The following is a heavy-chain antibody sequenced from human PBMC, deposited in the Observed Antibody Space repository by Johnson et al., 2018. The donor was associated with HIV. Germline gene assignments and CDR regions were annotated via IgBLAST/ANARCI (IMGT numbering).Heavy chain of an antibody. Sequence: VQLVESGGGLVKPGGSLRLSCAASGFTFSVHWMSWVRQAPGKGLEWVANINQDGSEKYYVDSVKGRFTISRDNAKNSLYLQMNSLRAEDTAVYYCASSFRCGGDCAGAFDIWGQGTMVTVSS. CDR3: ASSFRCGGDCAGAFDI. J-gene: IGHJ3*02. D-gene: IGHD2-21*02. CDR2: INQDGSEK. V-gene: IGHV3-7*05. CDR1: GFTFSVHW.